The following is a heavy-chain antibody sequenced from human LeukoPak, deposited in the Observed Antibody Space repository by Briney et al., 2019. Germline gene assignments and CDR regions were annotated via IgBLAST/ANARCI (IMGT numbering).Heavy chain of an antibody. CDR3: AGQGTSFYYYYTDV. CDR2: IYYIGST. D-gene: IGHD3-10*01. J-gene: IGHJ6*03. Sequence: SETLSLTCTVSGVSISSYYWSWIRQPPGKGLEWIGYIYYIGSTNYNPSLKSRVTISADTSKNQFSLKLSSVTAADTAVYYCAGQGTSFYYYYTDVWGKGTTVTVSS. V-gene: IGHV4-59*03. CDR1: GVSISSYY.